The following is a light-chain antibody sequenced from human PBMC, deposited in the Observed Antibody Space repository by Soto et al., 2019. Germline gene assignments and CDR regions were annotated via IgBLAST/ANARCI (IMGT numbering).Light chain of an antibody. CDR1: QSVSNNY. CDR3: QQYGSSPRT. V-gene: IGKV3-20*01. Sequence: EIVLTQSPGTLSLSPGERATLSCRASQSVSNNYLAWYQQKPGQAPRLLIYGASGRPTGIPDRFSGSGSGTDFILTISRVEPEDVVVYYCQQYGSSPRTFGQGTKVEIK. CDR2: GAS. J-gene: IGKJ1*01.